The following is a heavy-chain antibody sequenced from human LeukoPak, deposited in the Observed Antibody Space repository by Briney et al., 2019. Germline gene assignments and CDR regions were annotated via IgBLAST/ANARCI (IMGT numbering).Heavy chain of an antibody. Sequence: GGSLRLSCAASGFIFSDHYMSWIRQAPGKGLEWVSYISTGGSTMYYVDSVRGRFTVSRDNAKNSLFLQMNSLRAEDTAVYYCARDEDTAIYYWGQGTLVTVSS. J-gene: IGHJ4*02. D-gene: IGHD5-18*01. V-gene: IGHV3-11*04. CDR1: GFIFSDHY. CDR3: ARDEDTAIYY. CDR2: ISTGGSTM.